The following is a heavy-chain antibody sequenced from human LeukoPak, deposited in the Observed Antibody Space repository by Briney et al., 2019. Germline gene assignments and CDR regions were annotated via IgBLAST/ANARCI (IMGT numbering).Heavy chain of an antibody. J-gene: IGHJ5*02. CDR2: ISSSSSYT. V-gene: IGHV3-11*06. Sequence: GGSLRLSCAASVFTLSDYYMRCIRQAPPKGLEWVSYISSSSSYTNYADSVKGRFTISRDNAKNSLYLQMNSLRAEDTAVYYCARAYSSPMGWFDPWGQGTLVTVSS. CDR1: VFTLSDYY. D-gene: IGHD6-13*01. CDR3: ARAYSSPMGWFDP.